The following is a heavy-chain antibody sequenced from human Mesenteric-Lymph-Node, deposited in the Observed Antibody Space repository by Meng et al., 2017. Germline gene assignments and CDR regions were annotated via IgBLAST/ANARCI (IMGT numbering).Heavy chain of an antibody. CDR3: AKGRDVTTYAVKDSNWFDP. CDR2: ISGSGGST. V-gene: IGHV3-23*01. CDR1: GFTFSSYA. D-gene: IGHD2-2*01. J-gene: IGHJ5*02. Sequence: GESLKISCAASGFTFSSYAMSWVRQAPGKGLEWVSAISGSGGSTYYADSVKGRFTISRDNSKNTLYLQMNSLRAEDTAVYYCAKGRDVTTYAVKDSNWFDPWGQGTLVTVSS.